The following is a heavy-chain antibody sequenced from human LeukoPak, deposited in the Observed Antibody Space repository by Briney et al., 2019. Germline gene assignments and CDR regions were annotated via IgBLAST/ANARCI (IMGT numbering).Heavy chain of an antibody. V-gene: IGHV3-7*02. CDR2: INEDGSEK. J-gene: IGHJ4*02. Sequence: GGSLRLSSAASGFTFRNYWMNWVRQAPGKGLEWVANINEDGSEKNYVDSVKGRFTTSRDNARNSLSLQMNSLRSEDTAVYYCATYKNQPHTLFFDFWGQGALVTVSA. CDR3: ATYKNQPHTLFFDF. CDR1: GFTFRNYW. D-gene: IGHD1-1*01.